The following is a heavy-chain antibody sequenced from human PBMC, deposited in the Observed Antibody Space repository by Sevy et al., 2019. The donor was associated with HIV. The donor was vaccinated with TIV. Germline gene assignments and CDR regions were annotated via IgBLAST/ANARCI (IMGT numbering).Heavy chain of an antibody. CDR1: GFTFNNYG. CDR2: IWYDGSKK. Sequence: GGSLRLSCAASGFTFNNYGMHWVRQAPGKGLEWVALIWYDGSKKYYADSVKGRFAISRDNSTNTLYLQMNSLRPEYTAVYYCASGPYYDFWSGRYWGQGTLVTVSS. D-gene: IGHD3-3*01. CDR3: ASGPYYDFWSGRY. J-gene: IGHJ4*02. V-gene: IGHV3-33*08.